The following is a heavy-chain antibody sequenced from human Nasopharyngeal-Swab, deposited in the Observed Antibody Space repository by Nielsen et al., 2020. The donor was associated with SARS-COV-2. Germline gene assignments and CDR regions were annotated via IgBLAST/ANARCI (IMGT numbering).Heavy chain of an antibody. J-gene: IGHJ4*02. V-gene: IGHV4-39*01. CDR1: GGSISSSSYY. Sequence: SETLSLTCTVSGGSISSSSYYWGWIRQPPGKGLEWIGSIYYSGSTYYNPSLKSRVTISVDTSKNQFSLKLSSVTAADTAVYYCARQVGATVLDYWGQGTLVTVSS. CDR3: ARQVGATVLDY. CDR2: IYYSGST. D-gene: IGHD1-26*01.